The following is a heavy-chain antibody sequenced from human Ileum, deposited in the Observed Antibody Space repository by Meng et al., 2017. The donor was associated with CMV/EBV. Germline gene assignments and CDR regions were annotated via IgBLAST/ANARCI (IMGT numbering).Heavy chain of an antibody. CDR2: ISASSYTT. CDR1: GFIFDNFV. CDR3: AKGHLYSSGCHAFEI. J-gene: IGHJ3*02. D-gene: IGHD6-19*01. V-gene: IGHV3-23*01. Sequence: GESLKISCVASGFIFDNFVMDWVRQAPGKGLEWVSSISASSYTTTYADSVKDRFTVSRDNSKYTLYLQMDTLHAEDTAIYYCAKGHLYSSGCHAFEIWGQGTMVTVSS.